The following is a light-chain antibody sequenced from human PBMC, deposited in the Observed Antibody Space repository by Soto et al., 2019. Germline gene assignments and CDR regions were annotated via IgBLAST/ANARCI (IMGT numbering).Light chain of an antibody. CDR2: EVS. CDR3: CSYAGSSTFV. CDR1: SSVVGSYNL. Sequence: QSVLTQPASVSGSPGQSITISCTGTSSVVGSYNLVSWYQQHPGKAPKLMIYEVSKRPSGVSNRFSGSKSGNTASLTISGLQAEDEADYYCCSYAGSSTFVLGTGTKVTVL. V-gene: IGLV2-23*02. J-gene: IGLJ1*01.